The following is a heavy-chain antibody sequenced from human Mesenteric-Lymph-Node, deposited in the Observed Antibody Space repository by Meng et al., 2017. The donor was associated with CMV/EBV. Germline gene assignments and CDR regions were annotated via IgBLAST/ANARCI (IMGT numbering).Heavy chain of an antibody. V-gene: IGHV4-38-2*02. J-gene: IGHJ6*02. CDR2: IYYSGST. Sequence: GSLRLSCTVSGYSISSGYYWGWIRQPPGKGLEWIGSIYYSGSTYYNPSLKSRVTISVDTSKNQFSLKLSSVTAADTAVYYCARALTIFGVAVYYYGMDVWGQGTTVTVSS. D-gene: IGHD3-3*01. CDR1: GYSISSGYY. CDR3: ARALTIFGVAVYYYGMDV.